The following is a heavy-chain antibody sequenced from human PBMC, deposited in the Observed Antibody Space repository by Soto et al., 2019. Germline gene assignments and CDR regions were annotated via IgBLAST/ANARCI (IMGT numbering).Heavy chain of an antibody. CDR2: INHSGST. CDR1: GGSFSGYY. CDR3: ARRIGLRCAFDI. J-gene: IGHJ3*02. V-gene: IGHV4-34*01. Sequence: QVQLQQWGAGLLKPSETLSLNCAVYGGSFSGYYWSWIRQPPGKGLEWIGEINHSGSTNYNPSLKSRVTISVDTSKNQFSLKLSSVTAADTAVYYCARRIGLRCAFDIWGQGTMVTVSS. D-gene: IGHD4-17*01.